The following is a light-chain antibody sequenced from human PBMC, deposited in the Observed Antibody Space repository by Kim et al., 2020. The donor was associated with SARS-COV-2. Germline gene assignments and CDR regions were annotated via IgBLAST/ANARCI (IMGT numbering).Light chain of an antibody. CDR2: VGTGGIVG. J-gene: IGLJ3*02. V-gene: IGLV9-49*01. Sequence: QLVLTQPPSASASLGASVTLTCTLSSGYSNYKVDWYHQRPGKGPRFVMRVGTGGIVGSKGDGIPDRFSVLGSGLNRYLTIKNIQEEDESDYHCGSDHASGTNFVYVFGGGTQLTVL. CDR3: GSDHASGTNFVYV. CDR1: SGYSNYK.